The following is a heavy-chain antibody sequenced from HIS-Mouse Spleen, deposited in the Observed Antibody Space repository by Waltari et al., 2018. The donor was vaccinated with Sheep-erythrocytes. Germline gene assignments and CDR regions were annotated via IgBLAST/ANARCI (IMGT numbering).Heavy chain of an antibody. D-gene: IGHD7-27*01. J-gene: IGHJ3*02. CDR2: IGTAGDT. V-gene: IGHV3-13*01. CDR1: GFTFSSYA. CDR3: ARGIANWDAFDI. Sequence: EVQLVESGGGLVQPGGSLRLSCAAAGFTFSSYAMHWVRQATGKGLEWVSAIGTAGDTYYPGSVKGRCTISRENAKNSLYLQMNSLRAGDTAVYYCARGIANWDAFDIWGQGTMVTVSS.